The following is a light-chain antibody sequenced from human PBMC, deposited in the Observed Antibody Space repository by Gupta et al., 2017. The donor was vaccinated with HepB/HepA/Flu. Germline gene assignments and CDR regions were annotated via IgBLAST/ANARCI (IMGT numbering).Light chain of an antibody. J-gene: IGLJ2*01. CDR1: RSNVGYNY. Sequence: QSVLTPPSSVSAAPGQKVTISCSGSRSNVGYNYVSWYQQFPGTPPKVLIYENDKRHSGISDRFSASRLGTTATLVITGLQTGDEAVYYCGTWDERNLWLFGGGTRVTVL. CDR2: END. CDR3: GTWDERNLWL. V-gene: IGLV1-51*02.